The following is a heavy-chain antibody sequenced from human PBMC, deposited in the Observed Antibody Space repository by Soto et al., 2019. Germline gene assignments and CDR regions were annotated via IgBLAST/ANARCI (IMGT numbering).Heavy chain of an antibody. CDR3: MKGGYCSGGTCHSLDLH. Sequence: EMHLVESGGGLVQPGGSLRLSCAASGFTFSDYWMSWVRQAPGKGLEWVAHIKQDGSEKYYVGSVKGRFTISRDNAKNSLYLQMNSLRAEDTAVYYCMKGGYCSGGTCHSLDLHWGQGSLVTVSP. CDR1: GFTFSDYW. CDR2: IKQDGSEK. V-gene: IGHV3-7*01. D-gene: IGHD2-15*01. J-gene: IGHJ4*02.